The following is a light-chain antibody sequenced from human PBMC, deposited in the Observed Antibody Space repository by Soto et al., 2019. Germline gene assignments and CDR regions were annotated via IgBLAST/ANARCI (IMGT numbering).Light chain of an antibody. V-gene: IGKV1-5*01. CDR2: DAS. J-gene: IGKJ1*01. CDR3: QQYSHYWT. Sequence: DIQMTQSPSTLSASVGDRVTITCRASQSINRGLAWYQQKPGKAPKLLIYDASSLESGVPSRFSGSGSGTEITLTISSLQHDDFATYYCQQYSHYWTFGQGTKVEIK. CDR1: QSINRG.